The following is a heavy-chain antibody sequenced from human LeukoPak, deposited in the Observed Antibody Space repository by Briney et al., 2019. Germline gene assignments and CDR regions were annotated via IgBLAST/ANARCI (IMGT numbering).Heavy chain of an antibody. CDR3: ARGGGLDV. CDR1: GLTIRSRY. D-gene: IGHD3-16*01. CDR2: INHNGNVN. Sequence: GESLRLSYVASGLTIRSRYMNWARQAPGKGLEWVASINHNGNVNYYVDSVKGRFTISRDNAKNSLYLQMSNLRAEDTAVYFCARGGGLDVWGQGATVTVSS. V-gene: IGHV3-7*03. J-gene: IGHJ6*02.